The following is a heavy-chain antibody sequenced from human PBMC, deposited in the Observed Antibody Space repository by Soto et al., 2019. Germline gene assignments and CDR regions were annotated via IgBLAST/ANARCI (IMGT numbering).Heavy chain of an antibody. CDR2: ISWNDEK. J-gene: IGHJ5*02. CDR1: GFSLSTHGER. D-gene: IGHD6-19*01. CDR3: AHRRAWSIDWYDWFAP. Sequence: SGPTLLNHTQTLTLTCTFTGFSLSTHGERLGWIRQPPGRALDWLVIISWNDEKHYSPSLTDRLTITKDTSKYQVVLTMANRDPVDTATYFCAHRRAWSIDWYDWFAPWGQGMLVTVSS. V-gene: IGHV2-5*01.